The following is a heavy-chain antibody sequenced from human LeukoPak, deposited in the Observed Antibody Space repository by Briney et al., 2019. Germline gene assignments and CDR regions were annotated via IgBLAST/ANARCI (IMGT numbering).Heavy chain of an antibody. D-gene: IGHD6-19*01. CDR2: IKQDGSEK. Sequence: PGGSLRLSCAVSGFIFSSYCMTWARHAPGKGLEWVANIKQDGSEKYYVDSVKGRLTSSRDNDKNSLYLQMNSVGAEDTAVYYCARRQWLAFDYWGQGTLVTVSS. CDR3: ARRQWLAFDY. CDR1: GFIFSSYC. J-gene: IGHJ4*02. V-gene: IGHV3-7*01.